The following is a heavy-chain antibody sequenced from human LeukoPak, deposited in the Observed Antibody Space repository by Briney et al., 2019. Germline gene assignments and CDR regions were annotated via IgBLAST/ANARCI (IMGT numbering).Heavy chain of an antibody. D-gene: IGHD3-22*01. Sequence: PGGSLRLSCAASGFTFSTYAMSWVRQAPGKGLEWVSAISGAGDRTYHADSVKGRFTTSRDNSKNTLYPQMNSLRAEDTAIYYCAKDLAYDSSDYHVIFDCWGQGTLVTVSS. V-gene: IGHV3-23*01. CDR3: AKDLAYDSSDYHVIFDC. CDR2: ISGAGDRT. J-gene: IGHJ4*02. CDR1: GFTFSTYA.